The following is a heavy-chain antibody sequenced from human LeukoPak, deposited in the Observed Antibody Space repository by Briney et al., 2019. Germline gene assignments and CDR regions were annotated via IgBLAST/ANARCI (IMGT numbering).Heavy chain of an antibody. Sequence: GGSLRLSCAASGFTFSNYGMSWVRQAPGKGLEWVSVISGSGGSTYYADSVKGRFTISRDNAKNTVYLQMNSLRAEDTAVYYCVRDWGYDSSGYWQKYFDTWGQGTLVTVSS. CDR2: ISGSGGST. CDR3: VRDWGYDSSGYWQKYFDT. J-gene: IGHJ4*02. D-gene: IGHD3-22*01. CDR1: GFTFSNYG. V-gene: IGHV3-23*01.